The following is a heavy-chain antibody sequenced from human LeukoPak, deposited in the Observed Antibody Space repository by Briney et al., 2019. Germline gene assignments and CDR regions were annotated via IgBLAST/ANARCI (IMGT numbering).Heavy chain of an antibody. J-gene: IGHJ6*01. Sequence: GGSLRLSCAASGFTFSSYAMHWVRQAPGKGPEYVSAISSNGGSTYYANSVKGRFTISRDNSKNTLYLQMGSLRAEDMAVYYCARDMGVHPPQPQTDV. CDR2: ISSNGGST. V-gene: IGHV3-64*01. CDR1: GFTFSSYA. D-gene: IGHD1-26*01. CDR3: ARDMGVHPPQPQTDV.